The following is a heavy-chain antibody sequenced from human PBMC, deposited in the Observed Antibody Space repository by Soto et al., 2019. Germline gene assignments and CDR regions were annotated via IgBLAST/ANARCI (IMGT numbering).Heavy chain of an antibody. J-gene: IGHJ4*02. CDR2: ISDSGDIT. Sequence: PGGSLRLSCAASEFTFSTYAMTWVRQAPGRGLQWVATISDSGDITYYADSVKGRFTISRDNSRNTLYLQMNNLRAEDSGLYYCTRGPRPISTGTGAYWGQGTQVTVSS. D-gene: IGHD3-10*01. CDR1: EFTFSTYA. CDR3: TRGPRPISTGTGAY. V-gene: IGHV3-23*01.